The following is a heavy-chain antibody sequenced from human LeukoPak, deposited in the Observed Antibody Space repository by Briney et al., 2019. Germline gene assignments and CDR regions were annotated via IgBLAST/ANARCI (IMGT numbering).Heavy chain of an antibody. V-gene: IGHV5-51*01. Sequence: GESLKISCKGSGYSFTSYWIGWVRQMPGKGLEWMGTIWPGDSDTRYSPSFQGQVTISADKSINTTYLQWSSLRVSDSAMYYCARHRTVDYWGQGTLVTVSS. J-gene: IGHJ4*02. CDR2: IWPGDSDT. CDR1: GYSFTSYW. CDR3: ARHRTVDY. D-gene: IGHD4-11*01.